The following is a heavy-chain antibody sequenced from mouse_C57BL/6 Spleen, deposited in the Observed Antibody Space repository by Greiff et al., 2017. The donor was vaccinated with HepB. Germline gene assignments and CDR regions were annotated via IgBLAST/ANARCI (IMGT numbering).Heavy chain of an antibody. CDR2: ISSGSSTI. J-gene: IGHJ2*01. CDR1: GFTFSDYG. Sequence: EVQRVESGGGLVKPGGSLKLSCAASGFTFSDYGMHWVRQAPEKGLEWVAYISSGSSTIYYADTVKGRFTISRDNAKNTLFLQMTSLRSEDTAMYYCAKGEKLTYWGQGTTLTVSS. CDR3: AKGEKLTY. V-gene: IGHV5-17*01.